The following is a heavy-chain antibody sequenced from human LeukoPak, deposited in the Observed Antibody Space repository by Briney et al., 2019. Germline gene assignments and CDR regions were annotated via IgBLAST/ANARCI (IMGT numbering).Heavy chain of an antibody. Sequence: GRSLRLSCAASGFTFSNYGMHWVRQAPGKGLEWVAVIWYDGSNKYYADSVKGRFTISRDNSKNTLYLQMNSLRAEDTAVYYCARVRWELEPPDYWGQGTLVTVSS. CDR2: IWYDGSNK. J-gene: IGHJ4*02. D-gene: IGHD1-26*01. CDR1: GFTFSNYG. V-gene: IGHV3-33*01. CDR3: ARVRWELEPPDY.